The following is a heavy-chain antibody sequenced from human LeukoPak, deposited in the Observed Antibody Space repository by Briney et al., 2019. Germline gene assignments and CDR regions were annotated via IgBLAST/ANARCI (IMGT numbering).Heavy chain of an antibody. J-gene: IGHJ4*02. Sequence: SVTLSLTCTVSGGSISNYYWSWIRQPPGKGLEWIGYIYYNRGTNYSPSLKSRVTISVDTSKNQFSLRLTSVSAADTAVYYCARGGDGYNPLDYWGQGTLVTVSS. CDR1: GGSISNYY. CDR3: ARGGDGYNPLDY. V-gene: IGHV4-59*01. CDR2: IYYNRGT. D-gene: IGHD5-24*01.